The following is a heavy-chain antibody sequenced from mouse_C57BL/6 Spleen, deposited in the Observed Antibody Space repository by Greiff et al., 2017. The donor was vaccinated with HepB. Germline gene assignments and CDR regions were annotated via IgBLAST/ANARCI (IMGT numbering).Heavy chain of an antibody. CDR3: ARHANYYGSSYGYFDV. V-gene: IGHV5-6*01. J-gene: IGHJ1*03. Sequence: EVKLMESGGDLVKPGGSLKLSCAASGFTFSSYGMSWVRQTPDKRLEWVATISSGGSYTYYPDSVKGRFTISRDNAKNTLYLQMSSLKSEDTAMYYCARHANYYGSSYGYFDVWGTGTTVTVSS. D-gene: IGHD1-1*01. CDR1: GFTFSSYG. CDR2: ISSGGSYT.